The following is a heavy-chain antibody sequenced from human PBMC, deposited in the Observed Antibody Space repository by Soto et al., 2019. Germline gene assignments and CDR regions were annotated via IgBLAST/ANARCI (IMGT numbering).Heavy chain of an antibody. V-gene: IGHV3-66*01. CDR3: ARGGSGSDWDSYVMDV. CDR1: ALTASKNY. J-gene: IGHJ6*02. CDR2: IYSGGTT. D-gene: IGHD3-10*01. Sequence: EVQLVESGGGLVQPGGSLRLSCAGSALTASKNYMSWVRQPPGKGLEWVSVIYSGGTTYYADSVKDRFSISRDNSKSTRYLQMDNLRAGDPAVYYCARGGSGSDWDSYVMDVWGQGPTVTVSS.